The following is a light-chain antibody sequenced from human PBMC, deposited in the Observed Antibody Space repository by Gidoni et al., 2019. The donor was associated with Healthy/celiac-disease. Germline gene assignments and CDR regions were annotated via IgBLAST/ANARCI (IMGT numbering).Light chain of an antibody. CDR2: GAS. CDR3: QQYNNWPPVT. V-gene: IGKV3-15*01. Sequence: EIVMTQSPATLSVSPGERATLSCRASQSVSSNLAWYQQKPGQAPRILIYGASTRATGIPARFSGSGSGTEFTLTSISLQSQDFAVYYCQQYNNWPPVTFGGGTKVEIK. CDR1: QSVSSN. J-gene: IGKJ4*01.